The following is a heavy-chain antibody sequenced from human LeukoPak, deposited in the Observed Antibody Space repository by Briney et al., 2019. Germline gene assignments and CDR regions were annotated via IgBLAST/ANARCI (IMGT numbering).Heavy chain of an antibody. CDR1: GYTFTSYD. Sequence: ASVKVSCKASGYTFTSYDINWVRRATGQGLEWMGWMNPNSGNTGYAQKFQGRVTMTRNTSISTAYMELSSLRSEDTAVYYCARGVGCSGGSCSDYWGQGTLVTVS. D-gene: IGHD2-15*01. CDR2: MNPNSGNT. J-gene: IGHJ4*02. CDR3: ARGVGCSGGSCSDY. V-gene: IGHV1-8*01.